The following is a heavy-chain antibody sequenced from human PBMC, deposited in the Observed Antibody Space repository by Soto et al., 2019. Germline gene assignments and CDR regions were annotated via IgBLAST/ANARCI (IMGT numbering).Heavy chain of an antibody. CDR1: GYTFTSSG. Sequence: ASVKVSCKASGYTFTSSGISWVRQAPGQGLEWMGWISTYNGDTNYAQTFQGRVTMTTDTSTSTVHMEVRSLRSDDTAVYYCARGGVAPYYYYGMDVWGQ. J-gene: IGHJ6*02. CDR2: ISTYNGDT. V-gene: IGHV1-18*01. D-gene: IGHD5-12*01. CDR3: ARGGVAPYYYYGMDV.